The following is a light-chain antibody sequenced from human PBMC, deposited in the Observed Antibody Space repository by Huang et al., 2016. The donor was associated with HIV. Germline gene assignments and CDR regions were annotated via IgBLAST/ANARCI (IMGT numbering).Light chain of an antibody. CDR3: QQYYSTPCT. J-gene: IGKJ2*02. Sequence: IVMTQSPDSLPVSVGGRATFDCRSSQNIFYSSTNKNYLAWYQQKPGQSPQLLMYWATARESGAPDRFTGSGSDTDFTRTINNVQAEDVAIYYCQQYYSTPCTFGQGTRLEI. CDR2: WAT. V-gene: IGKV4-1*01. CDR1: QNIFYSSTNKNY.